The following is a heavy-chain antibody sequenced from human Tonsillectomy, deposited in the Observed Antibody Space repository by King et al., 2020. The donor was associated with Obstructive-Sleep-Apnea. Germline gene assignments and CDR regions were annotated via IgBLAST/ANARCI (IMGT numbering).Heavy chain of an antibody. Sequence: VQLVESGGGVVRPGGSLRLSCAASGFTFDDYGMSWVRQAPGKGLAWGSGVNWNGGSTGYAGSVKGRFTISRDNAKNSLYLQMNSLSAEDTALYHCARDPDGAAAGTGWYFDYWGQGTLVTVSS. D-gene: IGHD6-13*01. V-gene: IGHV3-20*01. CDR2: VNWNGGST. J-gene: IGHJ4*02. CDR3: ARDPDGAAAGTGWYFDY. CDR1: GFTFDDYG.